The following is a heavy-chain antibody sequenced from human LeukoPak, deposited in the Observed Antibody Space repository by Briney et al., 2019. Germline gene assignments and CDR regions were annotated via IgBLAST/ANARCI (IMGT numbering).Heavy chain of an antibody. CDR3: AREFDCTNGVCYYDP. V-gene: IGHV3-74*01. D-gene: IGHD2-8*01. CDR1: GFTFSSYW. Sequence: GGSLRLSCAASGFTFSSYWMHWVRQAPGKGLVWVSRINSDGSSTSYADSVKGRFTVSRDNAKNTLYLQMNSLRAEDTAVYYCAREFDCTNGVCYYDPWGQGTLVTVSS. J-gene: IGHJ5*02. CDR2: INSDGSST.